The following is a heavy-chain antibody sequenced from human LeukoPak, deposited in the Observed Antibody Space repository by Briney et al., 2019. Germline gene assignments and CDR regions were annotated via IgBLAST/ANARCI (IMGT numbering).Heavy chain of an antibody. V-gene: IGHV4-38-2*02. Sequence: SETLSLTCTVSGYSISSGYYWGWIREPPGKGLEWIGSIYHSGSTYYNPSLKSRVTISVDTSKNQFSLKLSSVTAADTAVYYCARFSVGYSGYDFDYWGQGTLVTVSS. J-gene: IGHJ4*02. D-gene: IGHD5-12*01. CDR2: IYHSGST. CDR3: ARFSVGYSGYDFDY. CDR1: GYSISSGYY.